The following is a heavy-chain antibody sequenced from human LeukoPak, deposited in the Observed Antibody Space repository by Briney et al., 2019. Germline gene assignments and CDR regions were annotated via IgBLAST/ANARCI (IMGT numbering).Heavy chain of an antibody. CDR2: INPDSGDT. Sequence: GASVKVSCKTSGYTFTGYYMHWVRQAPRQGPEWMGWINPDSGDTNYAQRFQGRVTMTRDTSTRTAYMELSRLRSDDTAVYYCARGEYYFGSGSYSYYFDYWGQGTLVTVSS. J-gene: IGHJ4*02. CDR1: GYTFTGYY. V-gene: IGHV1-2*02. D-gene: IGHD3-10*01. CDR3: ARGEYYFGSGSYSYYFDY.